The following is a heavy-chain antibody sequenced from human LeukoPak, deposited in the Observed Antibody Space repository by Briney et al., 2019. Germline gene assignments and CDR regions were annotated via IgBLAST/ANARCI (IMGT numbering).Heavy chain of an antibody. CDR1: GFTFSSYA. Sequence: HAGACLRLSCAASGFTFSSYAMSWVRQAPGKGLEWVSAISGSGGSTYYADSVKGPFTISRDNSKNTLYLQMNSLRAEDTAVYYCAKDRPAVAVAGTAAFDYWGQGTLVTVSS. D-gene: IGHD6-19*01. V-gene: IGHV3-23*01. J-gene: IGHJ4*02. CDR3: AKDRPAVAVAGTAAFDY. CDR2: ISGSGGST.